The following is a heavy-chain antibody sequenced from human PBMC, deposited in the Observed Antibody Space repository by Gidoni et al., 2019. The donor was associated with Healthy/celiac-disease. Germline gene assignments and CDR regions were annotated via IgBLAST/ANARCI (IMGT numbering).Heavy chain of an antibody. CDR2: IRSSSSYI. CDR3: ARAQGVGGRWFDP. Sequence: EVQLVESGGGLVKPGGSLRLSCAASGFTFSSYSMNWVRQAPGKGLEWVSSIRSSSSYIYYADSVKGRFTISRDNAKNSLYLQMNSLRAEDTAVYYCARAQGVGGRWFDPWGQGTLVTVSS. V-gene: IGHV3-21*01. J-gene: IGHJ5*02. CDR1: GFTFSSYS. D-gene: IGHD2-15*01.